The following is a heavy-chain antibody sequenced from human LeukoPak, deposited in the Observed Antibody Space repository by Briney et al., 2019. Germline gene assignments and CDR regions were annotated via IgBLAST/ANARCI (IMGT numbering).Heavy chain of an antibody. CDR3: ARIGADSSGWYADY. CDR1: GFTFSSYA. V-gene: IGHV3-64*01. Sequence: PGGSLRLSCAASGFTFSSYAMHWVRQAPGKGLEYVSAISSNGGSTYYANSVKGRFTISRDNAKNSLYLQMNSLRAEDTAVYYCARIGADSSGWYADYWGQGTLVTVSS. J-gene: IGHJ4*02. CDR2: ISSNGGST. D-gene: IGHD6-19*01.